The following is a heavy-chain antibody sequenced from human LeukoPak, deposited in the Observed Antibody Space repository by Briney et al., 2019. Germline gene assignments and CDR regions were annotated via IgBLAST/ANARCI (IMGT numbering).Heavy chain of an antibody. CDR2: IHEDGSDK. Sequence: GGSLRLPCAASGFTFSRHWMNWVRQAPGKGLEWVANIHEDGSDKYYVDSVKGRFTISRDNAKNSLYLQMNSLRAEDTAVYYCARDVHSGAFDYWGQGTLVTVSS. CDR1: GFTFSRHW. V-gene: IGHV3-7*01. CDR3: ARDVHSGAFDY. J-gene: IGHJ4*02. D-gene: IGHD6-19*01.